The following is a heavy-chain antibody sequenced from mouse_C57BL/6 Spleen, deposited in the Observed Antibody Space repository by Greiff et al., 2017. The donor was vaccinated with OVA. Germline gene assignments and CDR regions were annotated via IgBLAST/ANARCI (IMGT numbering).Heavy chain of an antibody. Sequence: EVKLVESGGGLVQPKGSLKLSCAAFGFSFNTYAMNWVRQAPGKGLEWVARIRSKSNNYATYYADSVKDRFTISRDDSESMLYLQMNNLKTEDTAMYYCVRGGYYSYYAMDYWGQGTSVTVSS. CDR1: GFSFNTYA. CDR3: VRGGYYSYYAMDY. J-gene: IGHJ4*01. V-gene: IGHV10-1*01. D-gene: IGHD2-3*01. CDR2: IRSKSNNYAT.